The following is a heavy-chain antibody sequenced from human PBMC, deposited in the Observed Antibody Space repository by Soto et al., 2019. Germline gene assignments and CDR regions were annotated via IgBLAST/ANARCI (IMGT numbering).Heavy chain of an antibody. D-gene: IGHD3-3*01. J-gene: IGHJ4*02. CDR3: ARVRSNLFDY. CDR1: GDSISTFY. CDR2: IHYSGST. Sequence: AETLSLTCTVSGDSISTFYWSWIRQPPGKGLEWIGYIHYSGSTNYNPSLKSQVIISVDTSKNQFSLKLSSVTAADTAVYFCARVRSNLFDYWGQGTLVTVSS. V-gene: IGHV4-59*01.